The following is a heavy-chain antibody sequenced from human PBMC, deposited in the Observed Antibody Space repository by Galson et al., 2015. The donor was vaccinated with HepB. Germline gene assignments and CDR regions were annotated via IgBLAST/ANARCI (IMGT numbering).Heavy chain of an antibody. CDR2: IDPSDSYT. CDR3: ARIGGEGGGRYNWFDP. D-gene: IGHD3-16*01. Sequence: QSGAEVKKPGESLRISCKGSGYSFTKYWISWVRQMPGKGLEWMGRIDPSDSYTKYRPSFQGHVTISADKSISTAYLQWSSLKASDTAMYYCARIGGEGGGRYNWFDPWGQGTLVTVSS. V-gene: IGHV5-10-1*01. CDR1: GYSFTKYW. J-gene: IGHJ5*02.